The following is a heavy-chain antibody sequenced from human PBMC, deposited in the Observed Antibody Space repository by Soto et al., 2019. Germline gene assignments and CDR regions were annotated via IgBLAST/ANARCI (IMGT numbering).Heavy chain of an antibody. CDR2: IIPIFGTA. Sequence: GASVKVSCKASGGTFSSYAISWVRQAPGQGLEWMGGIIPIFGTANYAQKFQGRVTITADESTSTAYMELSSLRSEDTAVYYCARDRDDSSGARCYYFDYWGQGTPVTVSS. J-gene: IGHJ4*02. D-gene: IGHD3-22*01. CDR1: GGTFSSYA. CDR3: ARDRDDSSGARCYYFDY. V-gene: IGHV1-69*13.